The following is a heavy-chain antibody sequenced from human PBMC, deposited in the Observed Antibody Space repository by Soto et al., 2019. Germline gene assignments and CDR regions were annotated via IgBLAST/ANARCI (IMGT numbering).Heavy chain of an antibody. D-gene: IGHD3-3*01. J-gene: IGHJ6*02. Sequence: ASVKVSCKASGYTFTSYDINWVRQATGQGLEWMGWMNPNSGNTGYAQKFQGRVTMTRNTSISTAYMELSSLRSEDTAVYYCARRETYYHFWSGYFGPSGMAVWGQGTRVTLSS. CDR3: ARRETYYHFWSGYFGPSGMAV. CDR1: GYTFTSYD. CDR2: MNPNSGNT. V-gene: IGHV1-8*01.